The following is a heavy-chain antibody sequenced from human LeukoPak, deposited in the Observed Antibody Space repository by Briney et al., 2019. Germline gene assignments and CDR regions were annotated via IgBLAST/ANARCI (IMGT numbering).Heavy chain of an antibody. D-gene: IGHD4-17*01. CDR3: ARTTVTRYYYYYYMDV. Sequence: SETLSLTCTVSGGSISSSSYYWGWIRQPPGKGLEWIGSIYYSGSTYYNPSLKSRVTISVDTSKNQFSLKLSSVTAADTAVYYCARTTVTRYYYYYYMDVWGKGTTVTISS. CDR2: IYYSGST. CDR1: GGSISSSSYY. J-gene: IGHJ6*03. V-gene: IGHV4-39*01.